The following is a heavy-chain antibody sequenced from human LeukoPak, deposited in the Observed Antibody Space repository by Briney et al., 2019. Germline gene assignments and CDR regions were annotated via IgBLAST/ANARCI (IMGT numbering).Heavy chain of an antibody. J-gene: IGHJ6*02. Sequence: ASVKVSCKASGYSFTGYHIHWVRQAPGQGLECMGWINPNSGGIHYVQKFQGRVTMTRDTSITTAYMELSRPRSDDTAVYYCARSDSSGWYLGGNGMDVWGQGTTVTVSS. CDR1: GYSFTGYH. V-gene: IGHV1-2*02. CDR2: INPNSGGI. D-gene: IGHD6-19*01. CDR3: ARSDSSGWYLGGNGMDV.